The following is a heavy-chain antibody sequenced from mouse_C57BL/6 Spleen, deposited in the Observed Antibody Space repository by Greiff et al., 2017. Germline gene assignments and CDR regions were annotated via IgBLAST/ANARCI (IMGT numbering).Heavy chain of an antibody. CDR3: ARGITTVVARGYAMDY. CDR2: IYPGSGST. D-gene: IGHD1-1*01. CDR1: GYTFTSYW. V-gene: IGHV1-55*01. J-gene: IGHJ4*01. Sequence: QVQLQQPGAELVKPGASVKMSCKASGYTFTSYWITWVKQRPGQGLEWIGDIYPGSGSTNYNEKFKSKATLTVDTSSSTAYRQLSSLTSEDSAVYYWARGITTVVARGYAMDYWGQGTSVTVSS.